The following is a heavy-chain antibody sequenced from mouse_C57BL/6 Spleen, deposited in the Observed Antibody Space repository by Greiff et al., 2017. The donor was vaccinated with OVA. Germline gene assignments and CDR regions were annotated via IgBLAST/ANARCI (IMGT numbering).Heavy chain of an antibody. CDR3: ARRFYYGNYEWYFDV. V-gene: IGHV5-12*01. CDR2: ISNGGGST. J-gene: IGHJ1*03. D-gene: IGHD2-1*01. CDR1: GFTFSDYY. Sequence: EVMLVESGGGLVQPGGSLKLSCAASGFTFSDYYMYWVRQTPEKRLEWVAYISNGGGSTYYPDTVTGRFTISRDNAKNTLYLQRSRLKSEDTAMYYGARRFYYGNYEWYFDVWGTGTTVTVSS.